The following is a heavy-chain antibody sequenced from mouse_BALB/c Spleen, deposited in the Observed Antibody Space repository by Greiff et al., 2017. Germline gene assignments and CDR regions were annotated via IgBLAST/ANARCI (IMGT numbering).Heavy chain of an antibody. CDR3: ARGGGFTTATDFDY. D-gene: IGHD1-2*01. CDR2: IFPGSGNT. CDR1: GYSFTSYY. J-gene: IGHJ2*01. V-gene: IGHV1-66*01. Sequence: VQGVESGPELVKPGASVKISCKASGYSFTSYYIHWVKQRPGQGLVWIGWIFPGSGNTKYNEKFKGKATLTADTSSSTAYMQLSSLTSEDSAVYFCARGGGFTTATDFDYWGQGTTLTVSS.